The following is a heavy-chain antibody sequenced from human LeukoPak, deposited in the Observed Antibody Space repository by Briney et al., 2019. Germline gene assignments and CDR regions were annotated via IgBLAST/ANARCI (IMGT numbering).Heavy chain of an antibody. CDR3: ARGSQNVVITAYDY. CDR1: GYSFTSYW. V-gene: IGHV5-51*01. J-gene: IGHJ4*02. Sequence: GESLKISCKGSGYSFTSYWIGWVRKMPGKGLEWMGIIYPGDSDTRYSPSFQGQVTISADKSINTAYLQWSSLKASDSAMYYCARGSQNVVITAYDYWGQGTLVPVSS. D-gene: IGHD3-22*01. CDR2: IYPGDSDT.